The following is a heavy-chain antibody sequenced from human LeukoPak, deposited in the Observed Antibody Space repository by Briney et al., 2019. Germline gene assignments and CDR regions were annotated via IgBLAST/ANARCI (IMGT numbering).Heavy chain of an antibody. CDR1: GGSISSYY. Sequence: SETLSLTCTVSGGSISSYYWSWIRQPPGKGLEWIGYIYYSGSTNYNPSLKSRVTISVDTSKNQFSLKLSSVTAADTAVYYCARDTHYDFWSGYYNVFDYWGQGTLVTVSS. V-gene: IGHV4-59*01. CDR2: IYYSGST. J-gene: IGHJ4*02. CDR3: ARDTHYDFWSGYYNVFDY. D-gene: IGHD3-3*01.